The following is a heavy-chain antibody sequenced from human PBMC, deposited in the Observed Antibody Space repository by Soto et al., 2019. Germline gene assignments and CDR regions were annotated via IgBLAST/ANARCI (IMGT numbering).Heavy chain of an antibody. J-gene: IGHJ4*02. D-gene: IGHD2-2*01. V-gene: IGHV4-34*01. CDR3: ARIEPADLGAYYFAF. Sequence: SETLSLTCAVYGGSFTGYYWTWIRQPPGKGLEWIGEINHSGSTNYNPSLKSRVTLSVDRSKNQFSLTLSSVTAADTAVYYCARIEPADLGAYYFAFWGQGXQVTVPS. CDR2: INHSGST. CDR1: GGSFTGYY.